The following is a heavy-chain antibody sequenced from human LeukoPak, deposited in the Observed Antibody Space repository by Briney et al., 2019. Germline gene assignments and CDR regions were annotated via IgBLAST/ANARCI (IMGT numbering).Heavy chain of an antibody. CDR2: IIPIFGTA. V-gene: IGHV1-69*05. CDR1: GGTFSSYA. CDR3: ARFLGDNGNG. Sequence: SVKVSCKASGGTFSSYAISWVRQAPGQGLEWMGRIIPIFGTANYAQTFQGRVAITTDESTSTAYMELSSLRSEDTAVYYCARFLGDNGNGWGQGTLVTVSS. D-gene: IGHD3-3*01. J-gene: IGHJ4*02.